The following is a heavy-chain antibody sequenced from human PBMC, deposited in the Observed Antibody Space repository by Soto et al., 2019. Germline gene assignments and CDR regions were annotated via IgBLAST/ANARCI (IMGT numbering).Heavy chain of an antibody. V-gene: IGHV1-69*02. Sequence: ASVKVSCKASGGTFSSYTISWVRQAPGQGLEWMGRIIPILGIANYAQKFQGRVTITADKSTSTAYMELSSLRSEDTAVYYCARAPVGYYGSGSYFGYWGQGTLVTVSS. CDR3: ARAPVGYYGSGSYFGY. J-gene: IGHJ4*02. CDR2: IIPILGIA. D-gene: IGHD3-10*01. CDR1: GGTFSSYT.